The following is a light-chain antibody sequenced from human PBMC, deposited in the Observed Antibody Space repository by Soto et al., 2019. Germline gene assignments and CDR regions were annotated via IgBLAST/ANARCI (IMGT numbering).Light chain of an antibody. V-gene: IGLV1-51*02. CDR2: ENN. J-gene: IGLJ3*02. CDR1: NSNIGKNY. CDR3: GTWDSSLTAVV. Sequence: QSVLTQPPLMSAAPGQMVTISCSGANSNIGKNYVSWYQLLPGTAPNLLIYENNKRPSGIPDRFSGSKSGTSATLGITGLQTGDEAVYYCGTWDSSLTAVVFGGGTKLTVL.